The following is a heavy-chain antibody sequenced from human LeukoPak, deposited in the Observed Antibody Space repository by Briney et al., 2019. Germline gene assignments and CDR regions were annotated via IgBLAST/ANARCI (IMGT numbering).Heavy chain of an antibody. D-gene: IGHD3-16*02. CDR2: IYSSGST. J-gene: IGHJ3*02. Sequence: SETLSLTCTVSGGSISSGSYCWSWIRQPAGKGLEWIGHIYSSGSTNYNPSLKSRVTISVDTSKNRFSLKLSSVTAADTAVYYCARQVGEYYVWGSYRFGAFDIWGQGTMVTVSS. CDR3: ARQVGEYYVWGSYRFGAFDI. V-gene: IGHV4-61*09. CDR1: GGSISSGSYC.